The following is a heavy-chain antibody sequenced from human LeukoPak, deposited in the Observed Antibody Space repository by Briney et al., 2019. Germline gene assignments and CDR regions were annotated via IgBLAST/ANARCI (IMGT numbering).Heavy chain of an antibody. CDR1: GFTFSSYD. D-gene: IGHD2/OR15-2a*01. J-gene: IGHJ3*02. CDR2: IGTAGDT. Sequence: PGGSLRLSYAASGFTFSSYDMHWVRQAPGKGLEWVSAIGTAGDTYYPGSVKGRFTISRENAKNSLYLQMNSLRAGDTAVYYCVRDRMHAFDIWGQGTMVTVSS. CDR3: VRDRMHAFDI. V-gene: IGHV3-13*04.